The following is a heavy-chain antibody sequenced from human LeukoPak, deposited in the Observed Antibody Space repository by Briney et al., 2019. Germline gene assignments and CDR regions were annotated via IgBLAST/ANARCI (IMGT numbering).Heavy chain of an antibody. V-gene: IGHV4-34*01. CDR1: GGSFSGYY. D-gene: IGHD5-18*01. J-gene: IGHJ5*02. CDR2: INHSGST. CDR3: ARGARMDTAMVTGWFDP. Sequence: SETLSLTCAVYGGSFSGYYWSWIRQPPGKGLEWIGEINHSGSTNYTPSLKSRVTISVDTSKNQFSLRLSSVTAADTAVYYCARGARMDTAMVTGWFDPWGQGTLVTVSS.